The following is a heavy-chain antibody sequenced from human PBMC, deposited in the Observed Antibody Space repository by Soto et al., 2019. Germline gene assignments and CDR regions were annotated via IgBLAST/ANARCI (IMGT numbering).Heavy chain of an antibody. D-gene: IGHD5-12*01. J-gene: IGHJ4*02. CDR2: IIPIFGTA. CDR1: GGTFSSYA. Sequence: GASVKVSCKASGGTFSSYAISWVRQAPGQGLEWMGGIIPIFGTANYAQKFQGRVTITADESTSTAYMELSSLRSEDTAVYYCAYYSGYDSGPWYFDYWGQGTLVTVSS. V-gene: IGHV1-69*13. CDR3: AYYSGYDSGPWYFDY.